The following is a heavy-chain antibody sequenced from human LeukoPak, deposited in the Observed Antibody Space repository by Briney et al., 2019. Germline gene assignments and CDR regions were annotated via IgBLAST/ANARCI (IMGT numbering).Heavy chain of an antibody. Sequence: GGSLRLSCAASGFIFSRNNMNWVRQAPGKGLEWVAYISSSCTTIYYADSVKGRFTISRDNAKNSLYLQMNSLRDEDTAVYYCACARTGGAYLDYWGQGTLVTVSS. CDR1: GFIFSRNN. CDR2: ISSSCTTI. V-gene: IGHV3-48*02. J-gene: IGHJ4*02. CDR3: ACARTGGAYLDY. D-gene: IGHD1-1*01.